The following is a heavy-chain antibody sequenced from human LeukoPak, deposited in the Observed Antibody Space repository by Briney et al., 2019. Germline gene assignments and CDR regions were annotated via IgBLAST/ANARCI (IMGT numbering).Heavy chain of an antibody. V-gene: IGHV3-7*01. CDR3: ARGGYSFDY. D-gene: IGHD5-12*01. CDR1: GFSLSGYW. CDR2: LHADGNEK. Sequence: GGSLRLSCAAYGFSLSGYWMSWVRQAPGKGLEWVDRLHADGNEKYFVHSVQGRFTVSRDNAKNSLYLQMNSLRVEDTAVYYCARGGYSFDYLGQGTLVTVSS. J-gene: IGHJ4*02.